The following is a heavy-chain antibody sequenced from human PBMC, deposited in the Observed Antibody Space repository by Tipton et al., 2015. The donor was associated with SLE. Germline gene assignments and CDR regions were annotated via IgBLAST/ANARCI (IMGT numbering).Heavy chain of an antibody. J-gene: IGHJ1*01. V-gene: IGHV4-39*07. CDR1: GGSLNRSSFY. Sequence: TLSLTCTVSGGSLNRSSFYWGWVRQSPGKRLEWIASIHYSEKTYYNPSLRSRVTISVDTSKNQFSLNLTSVTAADTAVYYCARHEVSGVGFFQLWGQGTLVTVSS. CDR3: ARHEVSGVGFFQL. CDR2: IHYSEKT. D-gene: IGHD6-19*01.